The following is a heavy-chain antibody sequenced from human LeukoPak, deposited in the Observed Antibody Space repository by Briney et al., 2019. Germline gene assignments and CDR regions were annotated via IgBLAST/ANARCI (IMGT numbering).Heavy chain of an antibody. CDR1: GGTFSSYA. J-gene: IGHJ3*02. V-gene: IGHV1-69*01. Sequence: SVKVSCKASGGTFSSYAISWVRQASGQGLEWMGGIIPIFGTANYAQKFQGRVTITADESTSTAYMELSSLRSEDTAVYYCARPVGSKDAFDIWGQGTMVTVSS. CDR3: ARPVGSKDAFDI. D-gene: IGHD1-26*01. CDR2: IIPIFGTA.